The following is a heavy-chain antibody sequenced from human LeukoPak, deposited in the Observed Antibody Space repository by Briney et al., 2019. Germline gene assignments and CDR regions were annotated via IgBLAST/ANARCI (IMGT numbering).Heavy chain of an antibody. D-gene: IGHD1-26*01. J-gene: IGHJ4*02. CDR2: INHSGST. V-gene: IGHV4-34*01. Sequence: SETLSLTCAVYGGSFSGYYWSWIRQPPGKGLEWIGEINHSGSTNYNPSLKSRVTISIETSKNQISLRLNSVTAADTAMYYCAKSGGYGLIDYWGQGTLDTVSS. CDR1: GGSFSGYY. CDR3: AKSGGYGLIDY.